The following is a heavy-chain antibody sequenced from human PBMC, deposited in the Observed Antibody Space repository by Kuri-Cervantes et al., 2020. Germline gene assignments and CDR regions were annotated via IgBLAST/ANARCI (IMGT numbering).Heavy chain of an antibody. J-gene: IGHJ4*02. CDR2: ISLTGNTA. CDR3: GKSSRSYNWGFFDF. D-gene: IGHD1-1*01. Sequence: GEFLKISCAASGFTFSSYAINWVRQAPGKGLGWVSVISLTGNTAYYADFVRGRFTISRDNSQSTLYLQMNSLTAEDTAVYYSGKSSRSYNWGFFDFWGQGTLVTVSS. CDR1: GFTFSSYA. V-gene: IGHV3-23*01.